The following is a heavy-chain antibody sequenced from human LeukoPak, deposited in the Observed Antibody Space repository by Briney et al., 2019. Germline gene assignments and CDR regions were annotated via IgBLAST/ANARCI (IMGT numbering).Heavy chain of an antibody. CDR2: INHSGST. CDR1: GGSFSGYY. CDR3: ARGVATIDAFDI. Sequence: SETLSLTCAVYGGSFSGYYWSWIRQPPGKGLEWIGEINHSGSTNYNPSLKSRVTISVDTSKNQFSLKLSSVTAADTAVYYCARGVATIDAFDIWGQGTMVTVSS. D-gene: IGHD5-12*01. V-gene: IGHV4-34*01. J-gene: IGHJ3*02.